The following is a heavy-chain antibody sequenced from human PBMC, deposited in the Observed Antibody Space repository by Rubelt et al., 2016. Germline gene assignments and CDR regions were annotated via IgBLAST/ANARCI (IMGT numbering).Heavy chain of an antibody. CDR1: GYSISSGYY. Sequence: QVQLQESGPGLVKPSETLSLTCTVSGYSISSGYYWGWIRQPPGKGLEWIGSIDHSGSTYYNQAIKSRVTISVDRSKNQFSRKLSSVTVADTAVYYWARDHSIGWYLEGFFDYWGQGTLVTVSS. V-gene: IGHV4-38-2*02. J-gene: IGHJ4*02. D-gene: IGHD6-19*01. CDR2: IDHSGST. CDR3: ARDHSIGWYLEGFFDY.